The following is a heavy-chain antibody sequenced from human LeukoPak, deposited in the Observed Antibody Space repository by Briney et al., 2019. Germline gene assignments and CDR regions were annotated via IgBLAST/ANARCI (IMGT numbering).Heavy chain of an antibody. V-gene: IGHV1-69*05. J-gene: IGHJ4*02. CDR3: ATPGGELPFAH. CDR2: VIPFFGPA. CDR1: GDTFNNYS. Sequence: SVKVSYKASGDTFNNYSINWVRQAPGQGLEWMGGVIPFFGPANYAQKFQGRVTITTDESTSTAYMELSSLTSDDTAVYYCATPGGELPFAHWGQGTLVTVSS. D-gene: IGHD3-16*01.